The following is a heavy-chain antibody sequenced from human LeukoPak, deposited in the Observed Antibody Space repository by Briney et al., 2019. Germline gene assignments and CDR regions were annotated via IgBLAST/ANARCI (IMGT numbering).Heavy chain of an antibody. CDR3: GRDALVGYFSYYYMDV. Sequence: SETLSLTCTVSGGSISSHYWTWIRQSPVKGLEWIGDISNSGSTSYNPSLKSRVTISIDTSKNQFSLKLSSVTAADTAVYYCGRDALVGYFSYYYMDVWGEGTTVAVSS. D-gene: IGHD2-15*01. CDR2: ISNSGST. J-gene: IGHJ6*03. CDR1: GGSISSHY. V-gene: IGHV4-59*11.